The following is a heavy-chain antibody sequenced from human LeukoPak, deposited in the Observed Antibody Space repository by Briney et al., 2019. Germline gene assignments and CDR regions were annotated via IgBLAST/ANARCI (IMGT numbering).Heavy chain of an antibody. CDR3: AGHRNDGGTDAFDI. J-gene: IGHJ3*02. D-gene: IGHD2-15*01. V-gene: IGHV4-59*08. Sequence: PSETLSLTCTVSGGSFSSYYWSWIRQPPGKGLEWIGYIYYSGSTNYNPSLKSRVTISVDTSKNQFSLKLSSVTAADTAVSYCAGHRNDGGTDAFDIWGQGTMVTVSS. CDR2: IYYSGST. CDR1: GGSFSSYY.